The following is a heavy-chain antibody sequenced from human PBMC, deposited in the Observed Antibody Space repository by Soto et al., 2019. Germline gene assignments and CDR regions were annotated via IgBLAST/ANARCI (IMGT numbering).Heavy chain of an antibody. D-gene: IGHD5-18*01. CDR3: VRIGLGYNYGNGIDV. CDR1: GFTFSDYA. J-gene: IGHJ6*01. CDR2: ISYDGNDK. V-gene: IGHV3-30-3*01. Sequence: QVQLVESGGGVVQPGASLRLSCAASGFTFSDYAMNWVRQAPGKGPEWAAIISYDGNDKQYADSVKGRFTISRDNSHNTLDLQMNSLRPEDTAVYHCVRIGLGYNYGNGIDVWGQGTTVTVSS.